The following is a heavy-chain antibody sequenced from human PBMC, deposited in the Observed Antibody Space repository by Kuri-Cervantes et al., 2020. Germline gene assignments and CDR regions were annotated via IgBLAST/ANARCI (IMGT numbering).Heavy chain of an antibody. CDR1: GYTFTSYA. J-gene: IGHJ4*02. D-gene: IGHD4-17*01. CDR2: INAGNGNT. Sequence: ASVKVSCKASGYTFTSYAMHWVRQAPGQRLEWMGWINAGNGNTKYSQKFQGRVTITRDASASIAYMELSSLRSEDTAVYYCAKAPYDYGDYFWGYWGQGTLVTVSS. CDR3: AKAPYDYGDYFWGY. V-gene: IGHV1-3*01.